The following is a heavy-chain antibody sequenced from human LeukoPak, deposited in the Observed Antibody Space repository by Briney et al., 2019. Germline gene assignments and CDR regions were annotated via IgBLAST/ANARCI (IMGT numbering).Heavy chain of an antibody. J-gene: IGHJ4*02. V-gene: IGHV1-18*01. CDR3: ARDVGRSYDLDY. CDR2: ISAYNGNT. Sequence: ASVKVSCKASGYTFTSYGISWVRQAPGQGLEWMGWISAYNGNTDYAQSLQGRVTMTIDTSTSTVYMELRSLGSDDTAVYYCARDVGRSYDLDYWGQGTLVTVSS. CDR1: GYTFTSYG. D-gene: IGHD3-16*01.